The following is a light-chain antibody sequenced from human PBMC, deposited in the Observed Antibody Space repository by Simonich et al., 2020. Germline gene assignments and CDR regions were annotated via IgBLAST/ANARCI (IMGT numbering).Light chain of an antibody. Sequence: DIQMTQSPSSLSASVGDRVTITCRASQGISNYLAWYQQKPGKVPKLLIYAASTLQSGVPSRFSCRGSGTDFTLTISSLQPKDVATYYCQKYNSAPWTFGQGTKVEIK. V-gene: IGKV1-27*01. CDR2: AAS. CDR3: QKYNSAPWT. CDR1: QGISNY. J-gene: IGKJ1*01.